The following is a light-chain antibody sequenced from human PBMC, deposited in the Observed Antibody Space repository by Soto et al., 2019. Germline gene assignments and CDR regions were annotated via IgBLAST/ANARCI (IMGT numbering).Light chain of an antibody. CDR1: SSDVGGYNY. J-gene: IGLJ3*02. V-gene: IGLV2-14*01. Sequence: QSALTQPASVSGSPGQSITISCTGTSSDVGGYNYVSWYQQYPGKAPKLMIYEVSNRPSGVSKRFSGSKSGNTASLTISGLQAEDEADYYCSSYRSSILVFGGGTKLTVL. CDR3: SSYRSSILV. CDR2: EVS.